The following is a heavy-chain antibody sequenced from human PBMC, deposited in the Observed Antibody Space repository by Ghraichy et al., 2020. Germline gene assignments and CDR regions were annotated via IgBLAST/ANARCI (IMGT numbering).Heavy chain of an antibody. CDR2: IWSHGNKE. V-gene: IGHV3-33*01. CDR1: GFSFSHYG. D-gene: IGHD3-22*01. J-gene: IGHJ4*02. CDR3: ARDADTSGYLSYYDY. Sequence: LSLTCAASGFSFSHYGMHWVRQAPGKGLEWVAVIWSHGNKEHHADSVQGRFTISRDNSKNTVYLQMNSLRVEDTAVYYCARDADTSGYLSYYDYWGQGTLLTVSS.